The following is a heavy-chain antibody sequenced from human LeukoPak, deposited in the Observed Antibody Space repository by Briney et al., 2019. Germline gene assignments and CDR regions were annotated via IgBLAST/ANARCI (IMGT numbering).Heavy chain of an antibody. J-gene: IGHJ4*02. CDR1: GFTISSYW. D-gene: IGHD1-1*01. Sequence: GGSLRLSCAASGFTISSYWMHCVRQAPGKGLVWVSRIYSDGSITNYADSVKGRFTISRDNATNTLYLQMNGLRAEDTAVYYCAGGEYNWNSICWGQGTLVTVSS. CDR2: IYSDGSIT. CDR3: AGGEYNWNSIC. V-gene: IGHV3-74*01.